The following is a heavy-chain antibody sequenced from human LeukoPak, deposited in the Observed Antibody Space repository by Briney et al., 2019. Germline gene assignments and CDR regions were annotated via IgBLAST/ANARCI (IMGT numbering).Heavy chain of an antibody. D-gene: IGHD2-15*01. CDR3: VRQLGECSDGSCYFDY. J-gene: IGHJ4*02. CDR2: ISSRGDYT. V-gene: IGHV3-23*01. Sequence: GGSLRLSCAASGFTFTSNAMSWVRQTPGKGMEWVSAISSRGDYTYYADYVKGGVTLSRDNSKSTLCLLMNHLRSEDTAVSDFVRQLGECSDGSCYFDYWGEGTLVTVSS. CDR1: GFTFTSNA.